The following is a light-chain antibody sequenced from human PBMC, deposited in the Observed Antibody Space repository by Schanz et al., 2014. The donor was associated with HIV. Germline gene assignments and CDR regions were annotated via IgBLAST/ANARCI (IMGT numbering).Light chain of an antibody. CDR1: QSVSTN. CDR3: QQYDNWPPLT. CDR2: GVS. V-gene: IGKV3-15*01. J-gene: IGKJ4*01. Sequence: ERVMTQSPATLSVLAGERATLSCRASQSVSTNLAWYQQRPGQAPRLLIYGVSTRATGTPARFSGSGSGTEFTLTISSLQSEDFAVYYCQQYDNWPPLTVGGGTKVEIK.